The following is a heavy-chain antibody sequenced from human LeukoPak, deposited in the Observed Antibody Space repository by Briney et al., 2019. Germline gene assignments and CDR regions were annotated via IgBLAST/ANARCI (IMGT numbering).Heavy chain of an antibody. CDR3: ARASARLTPFDY. J-gene: IGHJ4*02. Sequence: ASVKVSCKASGYTFTSYYMHWVRQAPGQGLEWMGIINPSGGSTSYAQKFQGRVTMTRDTSTSTVYMELSSPRSEDTAVYYCARASARLTPFDYWGQGTLVTVSS. CDR1: GYTFTSYY. CDR2: INPSGGST. V-gene: IGHV1-46*01.